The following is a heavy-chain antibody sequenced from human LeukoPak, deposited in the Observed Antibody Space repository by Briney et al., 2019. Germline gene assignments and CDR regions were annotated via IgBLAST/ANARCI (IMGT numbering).Heavy chain of an antibody. CDR2: VNHSGST. V-gene: IGHV4-34*01. Sequence: SETLSLTCAVYGGSFSGYYWSWIRQPPGKGLEWIGEVNHSGSTNYNPSLKSRVTISVDTSKNQFSLKLSSVTAADTAVYYCARRVFNWFDPWGQGTLVTVSS. CDR3: ARRVFNWFDP. D-gene: IGHD6-13*01. J-gene: IGHJ5*02. CDR1: GGSFSGYY.